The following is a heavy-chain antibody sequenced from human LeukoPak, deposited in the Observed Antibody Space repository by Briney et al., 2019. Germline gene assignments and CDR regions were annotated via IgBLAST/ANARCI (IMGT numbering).Heavy chain of an antibody. J-gene: IGHJ4*02. CDR3: ARVRYTNSDY. V-gene: IGHV3-48*03. D-gene: IGHD4-11*01. Sequence: GGSLRLSYAASGFTFSSYEMNWVRQAPGKGLEWVSYISSSGSTIYYADSVKGRFTISRDNAKNSLSLQMNSLRAEDTAVYYCARVRYTNSDYWGQGTLVTVSS. CDR2: ISSSGSTI. CDR1: GFTFSSYE.